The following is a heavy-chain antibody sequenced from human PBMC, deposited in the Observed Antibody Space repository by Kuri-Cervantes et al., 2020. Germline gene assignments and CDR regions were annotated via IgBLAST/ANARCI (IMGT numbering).Heavy chain of an antibody. Sequence: LSLTCAASGFTVSSNYISWVRQAPGKGLEWVSVIYGGDNTYYADSVKGRFTISRDNSKNMVYLQMNSLRGEDTAVYYCARGPRKWYYFEYWGRGTLVTVSS. CDR1: GFTVSSNY. CDR2: IYGGDNT. CDR3: ARGPRKWYYFEY. D-gene: IGHD2-15*01. V-gene: IGHV3-53*01. J-gene: IGHJ4*02.